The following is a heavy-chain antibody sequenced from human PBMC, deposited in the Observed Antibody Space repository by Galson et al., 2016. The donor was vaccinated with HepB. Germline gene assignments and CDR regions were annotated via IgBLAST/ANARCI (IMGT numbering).Heavy chain of an antibody. D-gene: IGHD3-10*01. J-gene: IGHJ6*02. CDR1: GFTFDDYI. CDR2: IAWDGGGT. Sequence: SLRLSCAASGFTFDDYIMHWVRQRPGKGLEWVSLIAWDGGGTFYADSVKGRFTISRENSKNSLFLQMNSLRSEDTALYYCAKGIGYYYYDLDFWGQGTTVTVSS. CDR3: AKGIGYYYYDLDF. V-gene: IGHV3-43*01.